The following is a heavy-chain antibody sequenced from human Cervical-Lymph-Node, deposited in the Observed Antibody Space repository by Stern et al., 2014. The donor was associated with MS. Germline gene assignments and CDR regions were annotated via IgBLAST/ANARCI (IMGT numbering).Heavy chain of an antibody. CDR3: ARQRYFDY. CDR2: IFPGGSDI. J-gene: IGHJ4*02. V-gene: IGHV5-51*01. CDR1: GYTFTSYW. Sequence: VQLVESGPEVKRPGESLKISCQASGYTFTSYWIGGVRQMPGKGLEWIAIIFPGGSDIRYSPSFQGQVTISADKSSSTAYLQGNNLKASDTAIYYCARQRYFDYWGQGTLVTVSS.